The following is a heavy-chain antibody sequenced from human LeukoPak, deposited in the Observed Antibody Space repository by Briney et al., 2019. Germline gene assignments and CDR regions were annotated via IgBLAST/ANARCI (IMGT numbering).Heavy chain of an antibody. D-gene: IGHD3-22*01. Sequence: SETLSLTCAVYGGSFSGYYWSWIRQPPGKGREGMGEINHSASTNYTPSLKSRVTISVDTSKNQFSLKLSSVTAADTAMYYCAGRYYYDSSGYYNYGMDVWGQGTTVTVFS. CDR1: GGSFSGYY. V-gene: IGHV4-34*01. J-gene: IGHJ6*02. CDR2: INHSAST. CDR3: AGRYYYDSSGYYNYGMDV.